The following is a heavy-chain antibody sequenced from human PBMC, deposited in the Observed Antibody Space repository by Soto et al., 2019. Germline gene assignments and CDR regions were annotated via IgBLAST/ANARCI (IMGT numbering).Heavy chain of an antibody. CDR1: GGTFSSYT. Sequence: SVKVSCKASGGTFSSYTISWVRQAPGQGLEWMGRIIPILGIANYAQKFQGRVTITADKSTSTAYMELSSLRSEDTAVYYCARLPVWFGESNFDYWGQGTLVTVSS. CDR3: ARLPVWFGESNFDY. J-gene: IGHJ4*02. CDR2: IIPILGIA. V-gene: IGHV1-69*02. D-gene: IGHD3-10*01.